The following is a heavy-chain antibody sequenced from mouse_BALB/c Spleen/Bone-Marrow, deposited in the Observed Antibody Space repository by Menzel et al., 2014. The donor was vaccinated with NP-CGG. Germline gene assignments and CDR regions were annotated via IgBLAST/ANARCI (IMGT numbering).Heavy chain of an antibody. V-gene: IGHV1S29*02. CDR1: GYTFTDYN. J-gene: IGHJ4*01. Sequence: EVQGVESGPELVKPGASVKISCKASGYTFTDYNMHWVKQSHGKSLEWIGYIYPNNGGTGYNQKSKNKATLTEDNSSSTAYMELRSLTSEDSAVYYCARGIITLYYYTMDYWGQGTSVTVSS. CDR3: ARGIITLYYYTMDY. D-gene: IGHD1-2*01. CDR2: IYPNNGGT.